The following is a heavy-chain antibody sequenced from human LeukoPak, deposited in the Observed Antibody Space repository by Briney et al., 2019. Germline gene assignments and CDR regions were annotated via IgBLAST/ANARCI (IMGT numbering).Heavy chain of an antibody. CDR3: AKPLGYCSGASCRKYYYGVDV. J-gene: IGHJ6*02. D-gene: IGHD2-15*01. CDR2: ISYDGGNT. V-gene: IGHV3-30*18. CDR1: GFTFSTYG. Sequence: GGSLRLSCAASGFTFSTYGMHWVRQAPGKGLEWVAVISYDGGNTYYADSVRGRFTISRDNSKNTLYLQMNSLRAEDTAVYYCAKPLGYCSGASCRKYYYGVDVWGQGTTVTVSS.